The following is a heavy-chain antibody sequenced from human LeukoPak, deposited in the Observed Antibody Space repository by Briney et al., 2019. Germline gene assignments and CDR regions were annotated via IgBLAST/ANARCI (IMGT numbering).Heavy chain of an antibody. D-gene: IGHD6-13*01. Sequence: SETLSLTCTVSGGSISNYYWNWIRQPAGKGLEWVGRFYASGSTNYNPSLKSRVTISVDKSKNQFSLKLTSVTAADTAVYYCARVTYTSGWSSTGGAFDIWGQGTMVRVSS. CDR1: GGSISNYY. CDR2: FYASGST. CDR3: ARVTYTSGWSSTGGAFDI. J-gene: IGHJ3*02. V-gene: IGHV4-4*07.